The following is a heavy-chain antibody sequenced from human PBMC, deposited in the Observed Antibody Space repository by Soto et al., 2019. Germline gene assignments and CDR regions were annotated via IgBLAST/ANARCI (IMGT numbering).Heavy chain of an antibody. Sequence: SETLSLTCAVSGGSISTSNWWSWVRQPPGKGLEWIGEIYHSGSTNYSPSLKSRVTISVDKSKNQFSLKLSSVTAADTAVYYCARERPDGARLDPWGQGTLVTVSS. CDR2: IYHSGST. CDR1: GGSISTSNW. CDR3: ARERPDGARLDP. V-gene: IGHV4-4*02. J-gene: IGHJ5*02. D-gene: IGHD6-6*01.